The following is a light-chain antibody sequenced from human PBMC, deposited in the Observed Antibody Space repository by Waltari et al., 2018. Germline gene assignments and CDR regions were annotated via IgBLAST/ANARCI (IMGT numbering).Light chain of an antibody. CDR2: DVS. V-gene: IGLV2-14*03. CDR1: SRDVGGYNY. CDR3: SSYTSGSTRV. Sequence: QSALTQPASVSGSPGQSITISCTGTSRDVGGYNYVSWYQQHPGKAPKLMIYDVSNRPSGVSNRFSGSKSGNTASLTISGLQAEDEADYYCSSYTSGSTRVFGGGTKLTVL. J-gene: IGLJ2*01.